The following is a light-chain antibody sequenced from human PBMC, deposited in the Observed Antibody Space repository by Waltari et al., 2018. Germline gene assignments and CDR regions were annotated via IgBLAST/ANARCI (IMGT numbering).Light chain of an antibody. V-gene: IGKV2-40*01. CDR1: QSLLDTEDGDTY. J-gene: IGKJ1*01. CDR3: MQGIEYPT. CDR2: EVS. Sequence: DIVMTQTPFSLAVTLGEPASISCRSSQSLLDTEDGDTYLDWYLEKPGQSPQLLIYEVSNRASGVPDRFSGSGSDTYFTLKISRVEAEDVGVYYCMQGIEYPTFGQGTKVEIK.